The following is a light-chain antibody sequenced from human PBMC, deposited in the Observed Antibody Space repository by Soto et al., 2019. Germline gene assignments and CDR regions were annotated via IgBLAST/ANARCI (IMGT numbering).Light chain of an antibody. CDR1: QSLSSW. CDR2: DAS. V-gene: IGKV1-5*01. J-gene: IGKJ2*01. CDR3: QHYDSFPYT. Sequence: DIQMTQSPSTLSASVGDRVTITCRASQSLSSWLAWYQQRPGRAPKLLIYDASNLESGVPSRFSGSGSGTEFTLTISSLQPDDFATYYCQHYDSFPYTFXQGTKVDIK.